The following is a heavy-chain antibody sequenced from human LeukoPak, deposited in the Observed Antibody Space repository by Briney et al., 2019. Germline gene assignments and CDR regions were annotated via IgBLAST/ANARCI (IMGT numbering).Heavy chain of an antibody. Sequence: GASVKVSCKASGYTFSSHGITWMRQAPGQGLEWMGWITADDSYDTKYAQKFQGRITMTTDSSTGTAHLEVRSLRYDDTAVYYCARESSYSDGSVFYNWLDPWGQGTLVTVSS. J-gene: IGHJ5*02. CDR3: ARESSYSDGSVFYNWLDP. CDR2: ITADDSYDT. D-gene: IGHD3-10*01. CDR1: GYTFSSHG. V-gene: IGHV1-18*01.